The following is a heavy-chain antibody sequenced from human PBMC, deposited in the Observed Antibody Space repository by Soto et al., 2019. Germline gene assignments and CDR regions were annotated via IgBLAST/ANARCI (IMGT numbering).Heavy chain of an antibody. J-gene: IGHJ4*02. CDR3: RVTGVSEVDY. CDR2: ISPDSGGT. D-gene: IGHD2-8*01. V-gene: IGHV1-2*02. Sequence: ASVKGYCRTSGYTFSCLYIHWVRQSPGQGLESMGWISPDSGGTDYAQKSQGRVTMTRDTSISTAYMELSRLRSDDTAVYYCRVTGVSEVDYWAQGTLVTASS. CDR1: GYTFSCLY.